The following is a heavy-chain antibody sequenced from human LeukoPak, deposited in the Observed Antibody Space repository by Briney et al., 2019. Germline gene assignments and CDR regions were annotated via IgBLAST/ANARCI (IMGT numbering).Heavy chain of an antibody. J-gene: IGHJ4*02. V-gene: IGHV4-59*01. Sequence: SETLSLTCTVSGGSISSYYWSWIRQPPGKGLEWLGYIYSSGSTNYNPSLKSRITISVDTSKNQFSLKLSSVTAADTAVYYCARFAYCGGHCWYYFDYWGQGSLVTVSS. CDR1: GGSISSYY. D-gene: IGHD2-21*02. CDR2: IYSSGST. CDR3: ARFAYCGGHCWYYFDY.